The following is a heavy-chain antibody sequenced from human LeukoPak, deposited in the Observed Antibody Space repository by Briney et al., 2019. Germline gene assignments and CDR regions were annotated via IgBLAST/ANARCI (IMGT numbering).Heavy chain of an antibody. V-gene: IGHV3-30*18. Sequence: GGSLRLSCAASGFTFSSYGMHWVRQAPGKGLEWVAVISYDGSNKYYADSVKGRFTISRDNSKNTLYLRMNSLRAEDTAVYYCAKSSGQGIYYWGQGTLVTVSS. J-gene: IGHJ4*02. CDR1: GFTFSSYG. CDR3: AKSSGQGIYY. CDR2: ISYDGSNK.